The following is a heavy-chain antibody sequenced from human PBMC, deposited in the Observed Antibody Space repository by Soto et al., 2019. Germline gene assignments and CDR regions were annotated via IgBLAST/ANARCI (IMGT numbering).Heavy chain of an antibody. D-gene: IGHD1-26*01. J-gene: IGHJ6*02. CDR1: GGTFSSYA. CDR3: ARAAEKWEHYYYYYGMDV. Sequence: GASVKVSCKASGGTFSSYAISWVRQAPGQGLEWMGGIIPIFGTANYAQKFQGRVTITADESTSTAYMELSSLRSEDTAVYYCARAAEKWEHYYYYYGMDVWGQGTTVTVS. V-gene: IGHV1-69*13. CDR2: IIPIFGTA.